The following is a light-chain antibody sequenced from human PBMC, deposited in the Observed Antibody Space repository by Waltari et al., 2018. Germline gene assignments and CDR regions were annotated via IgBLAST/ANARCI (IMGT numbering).Light chain of an antibody. J-gene: IGKJ2*01. CDR1: QGVLYRTKKKNY. Sequence: DLVITQSPDSLAVSLGERATINCTSSQGVLYRTKKKNYLAWYQQKPRQPANLRIDWSSTRGAEVPGRFGGSESGTDFTLTVCGLQAQDVAVYYCQLYYSTPYTVGQGTKLELK. V-gene: IGKV4-1*01. CDR3: QLYYSTPYT. CDR2: WSS.